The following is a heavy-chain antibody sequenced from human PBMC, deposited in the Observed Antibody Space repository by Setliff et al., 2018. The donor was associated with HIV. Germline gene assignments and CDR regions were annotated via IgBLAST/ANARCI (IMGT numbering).Heavy chain of an antibody. V-gene: IGHV1-69*13. CDR1: GGTFSSYV. Sequence: GASVKVSCKASGGTFSSYVISWVRQAPGQGLEWMGGTIPMYGTANYAQEFKDRLTITADESTSTAYMEMRSLRSDDTAVYFCARVPYRSAWFSGGHDAFDIWGQGTMVTVSS. J-gene: IGHJ3*02. CDR2: TIPMYGTA. CDR3: ARVPYRSAWFSGGHDAFDI. D-gene: IGHD6-19*01.